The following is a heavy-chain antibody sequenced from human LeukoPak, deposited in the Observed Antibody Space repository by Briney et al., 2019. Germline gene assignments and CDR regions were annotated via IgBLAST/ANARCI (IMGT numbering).Heavy chain of an antibody. D-gene: IGHD3-22*01. V-gene: IGHV4-39*01. CDR2: IYYSGST. CDR1: GGSISSSSYY. CDR3: AAPSGSYDSSGYYYPFDY. J-gene: IGHJ4*02. Sequence: SETLSLTCTVSGGSISSSSYYWSWIRQPPGKGLEWIGSIYYSGSTYYNPSLKSRVTISVDTSKNQFSLKLSSVTAADTAVYYCAAPSGSYDSSGYYYPFDYWGQGTLVTVSS.